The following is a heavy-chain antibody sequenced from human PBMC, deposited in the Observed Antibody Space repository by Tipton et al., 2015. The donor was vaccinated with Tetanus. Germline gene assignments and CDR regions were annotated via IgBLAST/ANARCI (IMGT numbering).Heavy chain of an antibody. CDR2: IDDSGNT. D-gene: IGHD3-22*01. V-gene: IGHV4-59*01. Sequence: GLVKPSETLSLTCTVSGGAISTSYWSWIRQPPGKGLEWIGYIDDSGNTDYNPDLKSRVIISRDTSKNQFSLRLNSVTAADTAVYYCARDVWRYYDSSGYQDHDAFDTWGQGTMVTVSS. CDR3: ARDVWRYYDSSGYQDHDAFDT. CDR1: GGAISTSY. J-gene: IGHJ3*02.